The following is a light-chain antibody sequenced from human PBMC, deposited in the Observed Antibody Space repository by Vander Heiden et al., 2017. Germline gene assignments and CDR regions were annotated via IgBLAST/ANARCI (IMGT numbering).Light chain of an antibody. Sequence: DIQITQSPSSLSASVGDRVTITCRAIQSISSYLNWYQQKPGKATKLLIYAASSLESGGPSRFSGSGSGTDFTLTISSLQPEDFATYCWQQSYSTLTFGGGNKVEIK. CDR3: QQSYSTLT. V-gene: IGKV1-39*01. CDR1: QSISSY. CDR2: AAS. J-gene: IGKJ4*01.